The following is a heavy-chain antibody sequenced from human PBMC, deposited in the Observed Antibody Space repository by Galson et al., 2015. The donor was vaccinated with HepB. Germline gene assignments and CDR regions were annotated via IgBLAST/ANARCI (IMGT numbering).Heavy chain of an antibody. CDR1: GFTFSSYW. CDR3: AREGYDFWSGYYTPYYFDY. D-gene: IGHD3-3*01. J-gene: IGHJ4*02. Sequence: SLRLSCAASGFTFSSYWMHWVRQAPGKGLVWVSRSNSDGSSTTYADSVKGRFTVSRDNAKNTLYLQMNSLGAEETAVYYCAREGYDFWSGYYTPYYFDYWGQGTLVTVSS. V-gene: IGHV3-74*01. CDR2: SNSDGSST.